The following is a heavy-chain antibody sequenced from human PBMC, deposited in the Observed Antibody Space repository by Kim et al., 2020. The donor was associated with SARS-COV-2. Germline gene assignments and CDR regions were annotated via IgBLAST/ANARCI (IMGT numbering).Heavy chain of an antibody. CDR1: GYTFTGYY. CDR2: INPNSGGT. Sequence: ASVKVSCKASGYTFTGYYMHWVRQAPGQGLEWMGWINPNSGGTNYAQKFQGRVTMTRDTSISTAYMELSRLRSDDTAVYYCASVPTSIAARPRDYWGQGTLVTVSS. J-gene: IGHJ4*02. V-gene: IGHV1-2*02. CDR3: ASVPTSIAARPRDY. D-gene: IGHD6-6*01.